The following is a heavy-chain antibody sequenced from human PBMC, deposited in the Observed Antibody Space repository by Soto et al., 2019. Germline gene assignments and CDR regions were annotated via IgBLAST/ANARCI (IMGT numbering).Heavy chain of an antibody. Sequence: EVELVESGGGLVQPGGSLRLSCAASGFNLGSYWMHWVRQAPGQGLMWVSRINDYGTTINYAESVEGRFTISRDDTRSEVYLQMNNLRAEDTAVYYCARGGLEPFDYWGQGALVTVSS. V-gene: IGHV3-74*01. CDR3: ARGGLEPFDY. J-gene: IGHJ4*02. D-gene: IGHD3-3*01. CDR2: INDYGTTI. CDR1: GFNLGSYW.